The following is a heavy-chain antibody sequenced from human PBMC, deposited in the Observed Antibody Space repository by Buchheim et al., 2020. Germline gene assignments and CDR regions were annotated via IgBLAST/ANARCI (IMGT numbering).Heavy chain of an antibody. CDR2: IHHSGSA. CDR3: ARLGGDFGVNVARDY. CDR1: GGSMSGNSW. Sequence: QVQLQESGPGLVKPSGTLALTCVVSGGSMSGNSWWTWVRQSPGKGLEWVGEIHHSGSANYHPSLKSRVFISVEPSKKKFSLRLTSVTAADTAIYYCARLGGDFGVNVARDYWGQGTL. D-gene: IGHD3-3*01. V-gene: IGHV4-4*02. J-gene: IGHJ4*02.